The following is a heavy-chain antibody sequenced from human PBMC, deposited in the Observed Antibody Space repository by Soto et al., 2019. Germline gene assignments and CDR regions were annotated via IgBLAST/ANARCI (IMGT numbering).Heavy chain of an antibody. CDR3: ATHDGPAAAGLVLDF. CDR1: GLPFGGGW. D-gene: IGHD6-25*01. V-gene: IGHV3-7*02. J-gene: IGHJ4*02. CDR2: IHEDKNAK. Sequence: EVRLVESGGALFRPGGSLGSPFEALGLPFGGGWWTWVRRGPGKGLEWVANIHEDKNAKDYVDSVKGRFTISRDNAKNSLYLQMNSLRDEDTAVYYCATHDGPAAAGLVLDFWGQGALVIVSS.